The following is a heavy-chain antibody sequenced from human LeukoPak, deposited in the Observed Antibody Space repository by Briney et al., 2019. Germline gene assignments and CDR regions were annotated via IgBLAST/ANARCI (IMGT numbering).Heavy chain of an antibody. CDR3: ARGYSYGYSLPFDY. V-gene: IGHV3-48*02. Sequence: PGGSLRLSCAASGFTFSSYSMNWVRQAPGKGLEWVSYISSSSSTIYYADSVKGRFTISRDNAKNSLYLQMNSLRDEDTAVYYCARGYSYGYSLPFDYWGQGTLVTVSS. CDR1: GFTFSSYS. J-gene: IGHJ4*02. D-gene: IGHD5-18*01. CDR2: ISSSSSTI.